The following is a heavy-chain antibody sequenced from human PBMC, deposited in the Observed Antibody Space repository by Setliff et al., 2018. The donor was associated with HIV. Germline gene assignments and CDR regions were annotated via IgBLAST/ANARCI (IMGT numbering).Heavy chain of an antibody. CDR2: IYHDGKT. CDR1: GDSISNNKYY. Sequence: SETLSLTCSVSGDSISNNKYYWSWIRQPPGKGLEWTGSIYHDGKTYYNPSLKSRLTISVDTPKNQFSLKLNSVTAADTAVYYCASTYCGGDCYSRYFQHWGQGTLVTVSS. D-gene: IGHD2-21*02. CDR3: ASTYCGGDCYSRYFQH. J-gene: IGHJ1*01. V-gene: IGHV4-39*01.